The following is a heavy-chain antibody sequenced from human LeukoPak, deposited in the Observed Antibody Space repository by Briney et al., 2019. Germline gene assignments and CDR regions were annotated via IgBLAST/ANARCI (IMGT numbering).Heavy chain of an antibody. CDR3: AKAQPTKYTGIRYYYYYMDV. D-gene: IGHD1-1*01. J-gene: IGHJ6*03. V-gene: IGHV3-43*02. CDR1: GFTFDDYA. Sequence: GGSLRLSCAASGFTFDDYAMHWVRQAPGKGLEWVSLISGDGGSTYYADSVKGRFTISRDNSKNSLYLQMNSLRTEDTALYYCAKAQPTKYTGIRYYYYYMDVWGKGTTVTVSS. CDR2: ISGDGGST.